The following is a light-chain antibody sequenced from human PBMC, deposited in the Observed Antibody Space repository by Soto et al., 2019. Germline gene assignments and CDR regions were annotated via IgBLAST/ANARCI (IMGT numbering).Light chain of an antibody. CDR1: SSDVGGYDY. Sequence: QSALTQPASLSGSPGQSITISCTGTSSDVGGYDYVSWYQQHPGKAPKLMIYGGSNRPSGVSYRFSGSKSGNTASLTISGLQAEDEADYYCHSYLSVRSPVVFGGGTKLTVL. CDR2: GGS. CDR3: HSYLSVRSPVV. J-gene: IGLJ2*01. V-gene: IGLV2-14*01.